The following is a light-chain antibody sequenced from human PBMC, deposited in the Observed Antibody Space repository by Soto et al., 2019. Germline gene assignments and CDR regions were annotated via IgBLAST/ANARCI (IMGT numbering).Light chain of an antibody. CDR3: QSYNDWPFT. V-gene: IGKV3-15*01. CDR1: QSLSTY. Sequence: IVMTQSQATLSVSPGERVILSCRASQSLSTYLAWYQQKPGQAPRLLIYGASTKATGIPARFSGSGSATDFTLTISSLQSEAFAVYYCQSYNDWPFTFGQGTKLEI. J-gene: IGKJ2*01. CDR2: GAS.